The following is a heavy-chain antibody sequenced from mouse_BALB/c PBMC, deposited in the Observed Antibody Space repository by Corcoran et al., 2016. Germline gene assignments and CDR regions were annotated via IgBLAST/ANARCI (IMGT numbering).Heavy chain of an antibody. J-gene: IGHJ4*01. CDR2: INMYTGEP. V-gene: IGHV9-3-1*01. D-gene: IGHD2-3*01. CDR3: TDGSYYYVMDY. CDR1: GYTFTKYG. Sequence: QIQLVQSGPELKKPGETVKISCKASGYTFTKYGMNWVKQAPGKGLKWRGWINMYTGEPTYADDFKGRFAFSLETSASTAYLQINNLKNEDTATYFCTDGSYYYVMDYWGQGTSVTVSS.